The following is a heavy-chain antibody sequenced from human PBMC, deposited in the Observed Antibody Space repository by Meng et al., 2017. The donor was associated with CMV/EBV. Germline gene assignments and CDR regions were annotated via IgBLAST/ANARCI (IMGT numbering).Heavy chain of an antibody. J-gene: IGHJ3*02. D-gene: IGHD2-15*01. Sequence: FTFSDYYLTWIRQAPGKGLEWVSYISSSGSTIYYADSVKGRFTVSRDNAKNSLYLQMNSLRAEDTAVYYCARRYCSGGSCPVDAFDIWGQGTMVTVSS. CDR1: FTFSDYY. V-gene: IGHV3-11*01. CDR2: ISSSGSTI. CDR3: ARRYCSGGSCPVDAFDI.